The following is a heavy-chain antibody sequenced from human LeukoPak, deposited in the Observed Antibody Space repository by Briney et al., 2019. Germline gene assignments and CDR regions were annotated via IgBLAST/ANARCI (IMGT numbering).Heavy chain of an antibody. Sequence: GASVKVSCKVSGYTLTELSMHWVRQAPGKGLEWMGGFDPEDGETIYAQKFQGRVTMTEDTSTDTAYMELSSLRSEDTAVYYCATSSIFLEWSVDAFDIWGQGTMVTVSS. D-gene: IGHD3-3*01. CDR3: ATSSIFLEWSVDAFDI. CDR1: GYTLTELS. V-gene: IGHV1-24*01. CDR2: FDPEDGET. J-gene: IGHJ3*02.